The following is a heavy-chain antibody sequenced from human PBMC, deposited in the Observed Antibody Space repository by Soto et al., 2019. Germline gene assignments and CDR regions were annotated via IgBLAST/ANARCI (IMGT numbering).Heavy chain of an antibody. V-gene: IGHV3-7*01. CDR1: GFNFNQYW. D-gene: IGHD6-19*01. Sequence: EAQLVESGGGLVQPGGSLRLSCSASGFNFNQYWMSWVRQAPGKGLEWVANVKQDGGEKNYVDSVRGRFTISRDNTKNSLYLQMDSLRVEDTALYYCAGGGGWSFDHWGQGTLVTVSS. CDR3: AGGGGWSFDH. CDR2: VKQDGGEK. J-gene: IGHJ4*02.